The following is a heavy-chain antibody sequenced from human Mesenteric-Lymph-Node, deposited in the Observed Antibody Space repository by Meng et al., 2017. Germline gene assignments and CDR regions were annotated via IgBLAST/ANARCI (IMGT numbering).Heavy chain of an antibody. D-gene: IGHD6-19*01. V-gene: IGHV4-39*01. CDR1: GGSISRSSYY. CDR2: IYYSGST. Sequence: QLQLQESGPGLVKPAETRSRTGTVSGGSISRSSYYWGWIRQPPGKGLEWIGSIYYSGSTYYNPSLKSRVTISVDTSKNQFSLKLSSVTAADTAVYYCARIAVAGTFDYWGQGTLVTVSS. J-gene: IGHJ4*02. CDR3: ARIAVAGTFDY.